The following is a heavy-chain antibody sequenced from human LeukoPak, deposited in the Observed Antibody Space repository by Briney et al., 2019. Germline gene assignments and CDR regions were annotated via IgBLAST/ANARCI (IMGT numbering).Heavy chain of an antibody. J-gene: IGHJ4*02. CDR1: GYTFTNYG. CDR3: ARAGYCSGAACYAEGIDY. D-gene: IGHD2-2*01. CDR2: INAYNGNT. V-gene: IGHV1-18*01. Sequence: ASVKVSCKASGYTFTNYGFSWVRQAPGQGLEWMGWINAYNGNTVYAQMFEGRVTLITDTSTTTAYMELTNLRSDDTAIYYCARAGYCSGAACYAEGIDYWGQGTLVTVSS.